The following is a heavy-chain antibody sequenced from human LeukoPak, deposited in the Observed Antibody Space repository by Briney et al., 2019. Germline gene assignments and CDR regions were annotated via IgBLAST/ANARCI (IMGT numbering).Heavy chain of an antibody. CDR3: AREDSSSGYPNCLGY. D-gene: IGHD6-13*01. CDR2: ISSSSSYI. Sequence: GGSLRLSCAASGFTFSSYSMNWVRQAPGKGLEWVSSISSSSSYIYYADSVKGRFTISRDNAKNSLYLQMKSLRAEDTAVYYCAREDSSSGYPNCLGYWGQRTLVTVSS. J-gene: IGHJ4*02. V-gene: IGHV3-21*01. CDR1: GFTFSSYS.